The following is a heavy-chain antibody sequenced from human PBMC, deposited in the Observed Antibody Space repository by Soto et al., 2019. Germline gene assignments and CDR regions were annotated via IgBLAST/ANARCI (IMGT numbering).Heavy chain of an antibody. V-gene: IGHV4-34*01. CDR2: LDQSGGT. CDR3: AREDSYGWSGESLDV. J-gene: IGHJ6*02. D-gene: IGHD6-19*01. Sequence: QVQLQQWGAGLLKASETLSLTCAVVGDSLRGQSWNWIRQSPGKGLEWIGELDQSGGTNYNPSPKSRAIISDYTSKNQFSLTLTSVTAADTAVYYCAREDSYGWSGESLDVWGQGTTVTVSS. CDR1: GDSLRGQS.